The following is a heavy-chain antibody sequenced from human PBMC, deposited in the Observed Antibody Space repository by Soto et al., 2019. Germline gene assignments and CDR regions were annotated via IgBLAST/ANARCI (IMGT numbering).Heavy chain of an antibody. J-gene: IGHJ6*02. V-gene: IGHV1-69*12. D-gene: IGHD2-2*02. CDR3: ARGLGYCISTSCYSSGMDV. CDR2: IIPIFGTA. CDR1: GGTFSSYA. Sequence: QVPLVQSGAEVKKPGSSVKVSCKASGGTFSSYAISWVRQAPGQGLEWMGGIIPIFGTANYAQKFQGRVTITADESTSTAYMELSSLRSEDTAVYYCARGLGYCISTSCYSSGMDVWGQGTTVTVSS.